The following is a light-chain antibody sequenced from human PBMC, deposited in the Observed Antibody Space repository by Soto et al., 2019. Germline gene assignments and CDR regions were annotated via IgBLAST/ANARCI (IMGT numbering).Light chain of an antibody. CDR2: HVN. CDR1: SSDIGAYNY. J-gene: IGLJ2*01. Sequence: QSALTQPASVSGSPGQSITISCTGTSSDIGAYNYVSWYQQHPGKAPKLMIYHVNIRPSGVSNRFSGSKSGNTASLTISGLQAEDEADYYCTSWTTSTTMIFGGGTKLTVL. CDR3: TSWTTSTTMI. V-gene: IGLV2-14*03.